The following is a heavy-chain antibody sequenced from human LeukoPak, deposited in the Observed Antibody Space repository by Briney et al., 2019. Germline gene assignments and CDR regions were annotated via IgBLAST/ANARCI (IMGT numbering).Heavy chain of an antibody. D-gene: IGHD1-26*01. Sequence: ASVKVSCKASGYTFTSYGISWVRQAPGQGLEWMGWISAYNGNTNYAQKLQGRVTMTTDTYTSTAYMELRSLRSDDTVVYYWARSSLNSGSYPGDYWGQGTLVTVSS. V-gene: IGHV1-18*01. CDR3: ARSSLNSGSYPGDY. CDR1: GYTFTSYG. CDR2: ISAYNGNT. J-gene: IGHJ4*02.